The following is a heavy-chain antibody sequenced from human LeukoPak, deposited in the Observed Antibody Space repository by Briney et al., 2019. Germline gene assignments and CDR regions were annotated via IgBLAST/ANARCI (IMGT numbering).Heavy chain of an antibody. J-gene: IGHJ4*02. CDR2: ISGSSGST. V-gene: IGHV3-23*01. Sequence: GGTLRLSCAVSGFTFSDYAMTWVRQAPGKGLEWVSAISGSSGSTYYADSVKGRFTISRDNFKNTLYLQMNSLRAEDTAVYYCAKGAEDIVVVPAAKDWGQGTLVTVSS. CDR3: AKGAEDIVVVPAAKD. CDR1: GFTFSDYA. D-gene: IGHD2-2*01.